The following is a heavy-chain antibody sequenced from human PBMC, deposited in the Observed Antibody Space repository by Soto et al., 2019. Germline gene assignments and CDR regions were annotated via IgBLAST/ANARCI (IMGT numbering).Heavy chain of an antibody. D-gene: IGHD3-22*01. J-gene: IGHJ3*02. CDR2: IKSKTDGGTT. Sequence: GGSLRLSCAASGFTFSNAWMNWVRQAPGKGLEWVGRIKSKTDGGTTDYAAPVKGRFTISRDDSKNTLYLQMNSLKTEDTAVYYCTTPYYYDSSGYYYGDAFDIWGQGTMVTVSS. CDR1: GFTFSNAW. CDR3: TTPYYYDSSGYYYGDAFDI. V-gene: IGHV3-15*07.